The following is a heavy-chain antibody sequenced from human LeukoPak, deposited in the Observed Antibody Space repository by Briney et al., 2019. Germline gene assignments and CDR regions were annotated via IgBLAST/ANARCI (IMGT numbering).Heavy chain of an antibody. CDR2: IKEDESDI. Sequence: PGGSLRLSCTASGFAFSSYWMSWVRQAPGKGLEWVAAIKEDESDIYYVESVKGRFTISRDNTKNSLYLQMNNLRAEDTAVFYCARDVYWGQGTLVTVPS. V-gene: IGHV3-7*04. CDR3: ARDVY. J-gene: IGHJ4*02. CDR1: GFAFSSYW.